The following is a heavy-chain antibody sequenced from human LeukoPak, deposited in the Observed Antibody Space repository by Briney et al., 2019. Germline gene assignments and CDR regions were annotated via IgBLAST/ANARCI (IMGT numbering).Heavy chain of an antibody. J-gene: IGHJ4*02. CDR1: GFTFSYYS. V-gene: IGHV3-21*01. CDR2: ISSSSAYI. D-gene: IGHD5-12*01. Sequence: VGSLRLSCAASGFTFSYYSMNWVRQAPGEGLEWVSSISSSSAYIYYADSVKGRFTVSRDNAKDSLYLQMNSLRAEDTAVYYCTREIYSAYDGPYFDYWGQGARDRVSS. CDR3: TREIYSAYDGPYFDY.